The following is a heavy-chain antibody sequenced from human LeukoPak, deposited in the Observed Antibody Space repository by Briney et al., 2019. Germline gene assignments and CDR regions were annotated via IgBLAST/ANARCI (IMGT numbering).Heavy chain of an antibody. J-gene: IGHJ5*02. CDR2: INPSGGSA. CDR1: GYTFTSYY. Sequence: ASVKVSCKASGYTFTSYYMHWVRQAPGQGLEWMGIINPSGGSASYAQKFQGRVTMTRDTSTSTVYMELSSLRSEDMAVYYCARGQRGYSYGYWFDPWGQGTLVTVSS. V-gene: IGHV1-46*01. CDR3: ARGQRGYSYGYWFDP. D-gene: IGHD5-18*01.